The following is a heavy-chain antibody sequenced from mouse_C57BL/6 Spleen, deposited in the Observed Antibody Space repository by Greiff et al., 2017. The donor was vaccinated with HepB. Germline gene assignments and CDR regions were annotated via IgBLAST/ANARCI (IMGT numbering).Heavy chain of an antibody. CDR2: IYPGSGST. Sequence: VQLQQPGAELVKPGASVKMSCKASGYTFTSYWITWVKQRPGQGLEWIGDIYPGSGSTNYNEKFKSKATLTVDTSSSTAYMQLSSLTSEDSAVYYCARSDYYGSSYERYFDVWGTGTTVTVSS. D-gene: IGHD1-1*01. CDR1: GYTFTSYW. V-gene: IGHV1-55*01. J-gene: IGHJ1*03. CDR3: ARSDYYGSSYERYFDV.